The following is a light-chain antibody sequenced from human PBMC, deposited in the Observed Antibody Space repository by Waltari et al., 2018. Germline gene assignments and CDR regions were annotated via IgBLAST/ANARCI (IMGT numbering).Light chain of an antibody. Sequence: SYDLTQPPSVSVSPGQTARNTCSGDALPQKYAYWYQQKSGQAPVLVIDEDIKRPAGIPERFSGSSSGTMATLTISGAQADDEADYFCYSTDSSGNDRVFGGGTKLTVL. V-gene: IGLV3-10*01. CDR2: EDI. CDR1: ALPQKY. CDR3: YSTDSSGNDRV. J-gene: IGLJ3*02.